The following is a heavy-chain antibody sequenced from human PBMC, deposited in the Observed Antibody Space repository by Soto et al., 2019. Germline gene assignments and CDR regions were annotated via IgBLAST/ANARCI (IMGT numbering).Heavy chain of an antibody. CDR2: INSDGSST. Sequence: GGTLRLSCAASGFTFSSYWMHWVRQAPGKGLVWVSRINSDGSSTSYADSVKGRFTISRDNAKNTLYLQMNSLRADDTAGYYRARDVKVYYEFWSGYYYYLYYMDVWGKGTTVTVSS. V-gene: IGHV3-74*01. CDR3: ARDVKVYYEFWSGYYYYLYYMDV. CDR1: GFTFSSYW. D-gene: IGHD3-3*01. J-gene: IGHJ6*03.